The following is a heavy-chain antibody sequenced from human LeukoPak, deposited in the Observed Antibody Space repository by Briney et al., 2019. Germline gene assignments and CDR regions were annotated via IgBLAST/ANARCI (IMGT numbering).Heavy chain of an antibody. CDR2: ISYDGSNK. CDR3: ASDYDSSGYPRF. J-gene: IGHJ4*02. D-gene: IGHD3-22*01. V-gene: IGHV3-30*03. CDR1: GFTFSSYG. Sequence: GGSLRLSCAASGFTFSSYGMHWVRQAPGKGLEWVAVISYDGSNKYYADSVKGRFTISRDNSKNTLYLQMNSLRAEDTAVYYCASDYDSSGYPRFWGQGTLVTVSS.